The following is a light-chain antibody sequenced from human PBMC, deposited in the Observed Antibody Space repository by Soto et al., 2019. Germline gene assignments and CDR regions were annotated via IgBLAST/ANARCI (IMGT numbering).Light chain of an antibody. CDR1: QSINTY. J-gene: IGKJ4*01. V-gene: IGKV3-11*01. CDR2: DAS. Sequence: EVVLTQSPATLSSSPGESVTLSCRASQSINTYLAWYQQKPGQAPRLLIYDASYRAAAIPSRFSGSGSGTDFTLTISSLEPADFAIYHCQQRSNWPLTFGGGTKVEI. CDR3: QQRSNWPLT.